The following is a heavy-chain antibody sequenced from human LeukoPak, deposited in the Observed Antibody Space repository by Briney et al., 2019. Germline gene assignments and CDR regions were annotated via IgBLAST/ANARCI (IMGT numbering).Heavy chain of an antibody. V-gene: IGHV3-74*01. CDR1: GFTFSTYW. J-gene: IGHJ1*01. CDR2: IKSDGST. CDR3: ARAPSEIGGYYPKYFRH. D-gene: IGHD3-22*01. Sequence: PGGSLRLSCAASGFTFSTYWMHWVRQAPGKGLVWVSRIKSDGSTNYADPVKGRFTISRDNAKNTVSLQMNSLRPEDTGVYYCARAPSEIGGYYPKYFRHWGQGTLVTVSS.